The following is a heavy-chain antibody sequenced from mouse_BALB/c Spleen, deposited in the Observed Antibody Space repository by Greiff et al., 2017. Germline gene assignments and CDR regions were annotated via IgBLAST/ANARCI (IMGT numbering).Heavy chain of an antibody. CDR1: GFTFTDYY. CDR3: ARYPIYDGYSYAMDY. CDR2: IRNKANGYTT. J-gene: IGHJ4*01. D-gene: IGHD2-3*01. V-gene: IGHV7-3*02. Sequence: EVKLVESGGGLVQPGGSLRLSCATSGFTFTDYYMSWVRQPPGKALEWLGFIRNKANGYTTEYSVSVKGRFTTSRDNSQSILYLQMNTLRAEDSATYYCARYPIYDGYSYAMDYWGQGTSVTVSA.